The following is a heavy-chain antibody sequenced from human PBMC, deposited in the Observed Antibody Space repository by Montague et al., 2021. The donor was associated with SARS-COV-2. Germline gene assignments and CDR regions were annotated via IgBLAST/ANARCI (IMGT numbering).Heavy chain of an antibody. CDR2: ISYDGSNK. D-gene: IGHD3-9*01. CDR3: ARDDYDILTGPFDY. CDR1: GFAFSSYA. Sequence: FLSLSCSASGFAFSSYAMHWVRQAPGKGLEWVAAISYDGSNKYYADSVKGRFTISRDNSKNTLYVQMNSLRAEDTAVYYCARDDYDILTGPFDYWGQGTLVTVSS. V-gene: IGHV3-30*04. J-gene: IGHJ4*02.